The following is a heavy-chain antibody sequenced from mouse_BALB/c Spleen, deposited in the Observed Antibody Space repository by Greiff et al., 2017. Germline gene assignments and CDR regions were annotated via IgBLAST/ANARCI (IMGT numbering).Heavy chain of an antibody. D-gene: IGHD2-1*01. V-gene: IGHV14-3*02. J-gene: IGHJ3*01. CDR2: IDPANGNT. Sequence: VQLQQSGAELVKPGASVKLSCTASGFNIKDTYMHWVKQRPEQGLEWIGRIDPANGNTKYDPKFQGKATITADTSSNTAYLQLSSLTSEDTAVYYCASTAYDNYGWFAYWGQGTLVTVSA. CDR3: ASTAYDNYGWFAY. CDR1: GFNIKDTY.